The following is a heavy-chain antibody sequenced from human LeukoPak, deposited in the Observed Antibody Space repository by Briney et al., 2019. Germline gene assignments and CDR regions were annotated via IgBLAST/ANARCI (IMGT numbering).Heavy chain of an antibody. V-gene: IGHV3-21*01. CDR1: GFAFSSYS. Sequence: GGSLRLSCAASGFAFSSYSMNWVRQAPGKGLEWVSSISSSSSYIYYADSVKGRSTISRDNVKNSLYLQMNSLRAEDTAVYYCAREPRQIAAAKINWFDPWGQGTLVTVSS. CDR3: AREPRQIAAAKINWFDP. J-gene: IGHJ5*02. CDR2: ISSSSSYI. D-gene: IGHD6-13*01.